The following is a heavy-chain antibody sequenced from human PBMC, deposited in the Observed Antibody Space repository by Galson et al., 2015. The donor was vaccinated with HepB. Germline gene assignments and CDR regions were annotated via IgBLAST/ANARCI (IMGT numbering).Heavy chain of an antibody. CDR3: ARGRPTYFWSGEEVDY. J-gene: IGHJ4*02. CDR1: GYTFTGYY. Sequence: SVKVSCKASGYTFTGYYMHWVRQAPGQGLEWMGWINPNSGGTNYAQKFQGRVTMTRDTSISTAYMELSRLRSDDTAVYYCARGRPTYFWSGEEVDYWGQGTLVTVSS. V-gene: IGHV1-2*02. CDR2: INPNSGGT. D-gene: IGHD3-3*01.